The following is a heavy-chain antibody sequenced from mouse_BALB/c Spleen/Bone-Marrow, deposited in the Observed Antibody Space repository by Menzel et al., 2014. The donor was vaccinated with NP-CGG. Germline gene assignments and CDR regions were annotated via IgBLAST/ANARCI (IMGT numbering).Heavy chain of an antibody. CDR2: ISDGGSYT. Sequence: EVQRVESGGGLVKPGGPLKLSCAASGFTFSDYYMYWVRQTPEKRLEWVATISDGGSYTYYPDSVKGRFTISRDNAKNNLYLQMSSLKSEDTAMYYCARGSSYFDYWGQGTTLTVSS. D-gene: IGHD1-1*01. V-gene: IGHV5-4*02. CDR1: GFTFSDYY. CDR3: ARGSSYFDY. J-gene: IGHJ2*01.